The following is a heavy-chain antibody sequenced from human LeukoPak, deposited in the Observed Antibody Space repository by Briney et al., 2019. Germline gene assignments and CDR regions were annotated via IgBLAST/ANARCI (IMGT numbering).Heavy chain of an antibody. Sequence: GGSLRLSCAASGFTFNSYGMHWVRQAPGKGLEWVADISYDGSKKDYADSVKGRFTISRDNSKNAVYLQMNSLRAEDTAVYYCVKDQQLLPPYYYGMDGWGQGATVTVTS. V-gene: IGHV3-30*18. J-gene: IGHJ6*02. CDR2: ISYDGSKK. CDR1: GFTFNSYG. D-gene: IGHD6-13*01. CDR3: VKDQQLLPPYYYGMDG.